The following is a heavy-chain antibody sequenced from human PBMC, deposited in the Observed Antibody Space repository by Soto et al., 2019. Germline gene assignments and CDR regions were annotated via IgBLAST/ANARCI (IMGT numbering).Heavy chain of an antibody. CDR2: ISTSGSTV. J-gene: IGHJ4*02. CDR3: VRYCSTTLCNGVATRTFDY. V-gene: IGHV3-48*03. CDR1: RFTFSTYE. D-gene: IGHD2-2*01. Sequence: SLRLSCAASRFTFSTYEMNWFRQAPGKGLEWVSYISTSGSTVYYADSVKGRFTISRDNTRNSLYLQMNSLRDEDTALYYCVRYCSTTLCNGVATRTFDYWGQGTLVTVSS.